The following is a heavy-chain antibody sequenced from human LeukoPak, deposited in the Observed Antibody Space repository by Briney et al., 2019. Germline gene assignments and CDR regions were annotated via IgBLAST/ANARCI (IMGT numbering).Heavy chain of an antibody. CDR1: GGTFSSYA. J-gene: IGHJ5*02. D-gene: IGHD3-10*01. Sequence: GASVKVSCKASGGTFSSYAISWVRQAPGQGLEWMGGIIPIFGTANYAQKFQGRVTITADESTSTAYMELSSLRSDDTAVYYCARDKQWGSGSYYPSWFDPWGQGTLVTVSS. CDR3: ARDKQWGSGSYYPSWFDP. CDR2: IIPIFGTA. V-gene: IGHV1-69*13.